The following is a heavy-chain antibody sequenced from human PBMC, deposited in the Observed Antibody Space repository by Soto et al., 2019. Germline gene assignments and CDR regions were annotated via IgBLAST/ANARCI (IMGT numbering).Heavy chain of an antibody. J-gene: IGHJ6*03. Sequence: KPSETLSLTCTVSGGSISSYYWSWIRQPPGKGLEWIGYIYYSGSTNYNPSLKSRVTISVDTSKNQFSLKLSSVTAADTAVYYCARRSPHCSTSCYPLYYYYYVDVWGKGTTVTVSS. V-gene: IGHV4-59*08. CDR1: GGSISSYY. CDR3: ARRSPHCSTSCYPLYYYYYVDV. CDR2: IYYSGST. D-gene: IGHD2-2*01.